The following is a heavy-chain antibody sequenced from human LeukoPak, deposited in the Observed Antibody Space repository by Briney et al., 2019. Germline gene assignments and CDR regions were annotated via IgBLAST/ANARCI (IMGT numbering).Heavy chain of an antibody. D-gene: IGHD2-2*01. CDR3: ARFVRHQLPTTDY. CDR1: GYTFTGYY. CDR2: MNPENSGT. V-gene: IGHV1-2*02. J-gene: IGHJ4*02. Sequence: ASVKVSCKASGYTFTGYYMHWVRQATGHGLEWMGWMNPENSGTQPAQKFQGRLIMTMDASAGTAYMELSSLTSDDTAVYYCARFVRHQLPTTDYWSQGTLVTVSS.